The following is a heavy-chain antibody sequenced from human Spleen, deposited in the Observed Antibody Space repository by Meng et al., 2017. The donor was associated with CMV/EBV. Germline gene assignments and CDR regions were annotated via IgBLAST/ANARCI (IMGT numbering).Heavy chain of an antibody. J-gene: IGHJ4*01. D-gene: IGHD3-22*01. CDR3: ARDARFYYESSGRGTLGL. CDR2: IWHDGSNK. CDR1: FSFSDYV. V-gene: IGHV3-33*01. Sequence: FSFSDYVMHWVRQTPGKGLEWVAVIWHDGSNKYYADSVKGRFMISRDNSQNTLSLQMNSLRGDDTATYYCARDARFYYESSGRGTLGLWGHGTLVTVSS.